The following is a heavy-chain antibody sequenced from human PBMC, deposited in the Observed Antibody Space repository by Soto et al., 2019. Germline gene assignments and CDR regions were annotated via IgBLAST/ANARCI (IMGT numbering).Heavy chain of an antibody. V-gene: IGHV1-8*02. CDR3: VRVGYYYDSSGYYGSFDY. J-gene: IGHJ4*01. CDR1: GYTFTSYG. Sequence: ASVKVSCKASGYTFTSYGISWVRQAPGQGLEWMGWINPNSGNTGYAQKFQGRVTMTRNTSISTDYMELSSLRSEDTAVYYCVRVGYYYDSSGYYGSFDYXX. D-gene: IGHD3-22*01. CDR2: INPNSGNT.